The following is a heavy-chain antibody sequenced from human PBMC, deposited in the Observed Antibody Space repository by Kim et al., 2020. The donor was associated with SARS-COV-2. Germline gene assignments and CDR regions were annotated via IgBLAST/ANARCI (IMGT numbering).Heavy chain of an antibody. Sequence: SETLSLTCAVYGGSFSGYYWSWIRQPPGKGLEWIGEINHSGSTNYNPSLKSRVTISVDTSKNQFSLKLSSVTAADTAVYYCYMIEVRGVIPPNGYWGQGTLVTVSS. D-gene: IGHD3-10*01. J-gene: IGHJ4*02. CDR3: YMIEVRGVIPPNGY. V-gene: IGHV4-34*01. CDR2: INHSGST. CDR1: GGSFSGYY.